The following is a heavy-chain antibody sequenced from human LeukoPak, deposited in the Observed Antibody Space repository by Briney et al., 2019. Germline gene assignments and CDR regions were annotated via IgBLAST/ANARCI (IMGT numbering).Heavy chain of an antibody. CDR3: ARDSAGWGELDY. CDR1: GGSISSGGYS. J-gene: IGHJ4*02. V-gene: IGHV4-30-2*01. D-gene: IGHD1-26*01. CDR2: IYHSGST. Sequence: SETLSLTCAVSGGSISSGGYSWSWIRQPPGKGLEWIGYIYHSGSTYYNPSLKSRVTISVDRSKNQFSLKLSSVTAADTAVYYCARDSAGWGELDYWGQGTLVTVSS.